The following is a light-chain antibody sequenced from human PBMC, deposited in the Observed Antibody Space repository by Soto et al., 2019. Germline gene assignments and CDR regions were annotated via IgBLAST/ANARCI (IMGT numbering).Light chain of an antibody. J-gene: IGLJ2*01. Sequence: QSALTQPASVSGSPGQSITISCTGTSSDVDGYNYVSWYQQHPGKAPKLMIYDVSNRPSGVSNRFSGSKSGNTASLTISGLQAEDEADYYCSSYTSSSTLEVVFGGGTKVTVL. V-gene: IGLV2-14*01. CDR2: DVS. CDR1: SSDVDGYNY. CDR3: SSYTSSSTLEVV.